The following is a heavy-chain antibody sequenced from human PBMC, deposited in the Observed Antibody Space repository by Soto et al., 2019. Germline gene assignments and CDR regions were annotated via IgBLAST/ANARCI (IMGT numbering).Heavy chain of an antibody. CDR1: GYTFTSFA. Sequence: GASVKVSCKASGYTFTSFAMHWVRQAPGQSLEWMGWINTAKGNTKYSQNFQGRVTITRDTSASIAYMELSSLRSEDTAVYYCARGQWLDYWXQGTLVTVSS. D-gene: IGHD6-19*01. V-gene: IGHV1-3*04. J-gene: IGHJ4*02. CDR2: INTAKGNT. CDR3: ARGQWLDY.